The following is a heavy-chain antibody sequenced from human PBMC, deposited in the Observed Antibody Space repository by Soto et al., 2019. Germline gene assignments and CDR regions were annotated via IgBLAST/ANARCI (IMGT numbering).Heavy chain of an antibody. D-gene: IGHD5-12*01. Sequence: PSETLSRTCAVYGGSFSSYYWSWIRQSPGKGLEWIGEVNHSGSTNYNPSLKSRVTISVDTSKSHFSLKLTSITAADTAVYYCARGGGYDYLDYYYGLDVWGQGTTVTVS. CDR1: GGSFSSYY. CDR2: VNHSGST. CDR3: ARGGGYDYLDYYYGLDV. J-gene: IGHJ6*02. V-gene: IGHV4-34*01.